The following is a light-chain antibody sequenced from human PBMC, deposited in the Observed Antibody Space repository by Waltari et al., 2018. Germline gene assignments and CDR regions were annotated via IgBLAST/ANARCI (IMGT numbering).Light chain of an antibody. Sequence: EIVLTQSPGTLSLSPGERATLSCKASQSFRSTFLAWYQQKPGQAPRLLIYDASSRATGIPDRFRGSGSGTDFTLTISGLEPEDVAVYYCQQYDSSPLSFGGGTKVEIK. V-gene: IGKV3-20*01. CDR1: QSFRSTF. CDR2: DAS. CDR3: QQYDSSPLS. J-gene: IGKJ4*01.